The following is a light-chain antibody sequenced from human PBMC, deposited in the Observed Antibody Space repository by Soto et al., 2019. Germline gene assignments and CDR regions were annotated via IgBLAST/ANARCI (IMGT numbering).Light chain of an antibody. CDR1: KSISRY. V-gene: IGKV1-39*01. CDR2: AAS. J-gene: IGKJ2*01. Sequence: DIQLTQSPCYMSASVGDRVNITCRASKSISRYLNWYQQKPGKAPKLLIYAASSLQSGVPSRFSGSGSGTDFTLTISSLQPEDFATYYCQQSYSTLYTFGQGTKLEIK. CDR3: QQSYSTLYT.